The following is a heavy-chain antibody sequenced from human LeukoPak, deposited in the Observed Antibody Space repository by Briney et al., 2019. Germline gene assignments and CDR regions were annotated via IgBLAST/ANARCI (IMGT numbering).Heavy chain of an antibody. CDR1: GYSISSGYY. D-gene: IGHD3-10*01. CDR2: IYHSGST. CDR3: ARLAVLLWFGEESKSNWFDP. V-gene: IGHV4-38-2*01. J-gene: IGHJ5*02. Sequence: SETLSLTCAVSGYSISSGYYWGWIRQPPGKGLEWVGSIYHSGSTYYNPSLKSRVTISVDTSKNQFSLKLSSVTAADTAVYYCARLAVLLWFGEESKSNWFDPWGQGTLVTVSS.